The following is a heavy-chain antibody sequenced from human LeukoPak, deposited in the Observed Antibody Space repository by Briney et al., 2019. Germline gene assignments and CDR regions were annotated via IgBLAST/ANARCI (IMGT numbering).Heavy chain of an antibody. CDR1: GGSISSYH. V-gene: IGHV4-59*01. D-gene: IGHD3-10*01. CDR3: ARGGRLLWFGELSNHFDY. CDR2: IYYSGST. Sequence: SETLSLTCTVSGGSISSYHWSWIRQPPGKGLEWIGYIYYSGSTNYNPSLKSRVTISVDTSKNQFSLKLSSVTAADTAVYYCARGGRLLWFGELSNHFDYWGQGTLVTVSS. J-gene: IGHJ4*02.